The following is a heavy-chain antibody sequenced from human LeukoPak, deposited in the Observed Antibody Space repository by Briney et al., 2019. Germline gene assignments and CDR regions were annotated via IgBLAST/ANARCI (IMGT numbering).Heavy chain of an antibody. J-gene: IGHJ6*03. CDR1: GGSISSSSYY. V-gene: IGHV4-39*01. Sequence: SETLSLTCTVSGGSISSSSYYWGWIRQPPGKGLEWIGSIYYSGSTYYNPSLKSRVTISVDTSKNQFSLKLSSVTAADTAVYYCARHLFGSSGYYLGNYYYYYYMDVWGKGTTVTVSS. CDR3: ARHLFGSSGYYLGNYYYYYYMDV. D-gene: IGHD3-22*01. CDR2: IYYSGST.